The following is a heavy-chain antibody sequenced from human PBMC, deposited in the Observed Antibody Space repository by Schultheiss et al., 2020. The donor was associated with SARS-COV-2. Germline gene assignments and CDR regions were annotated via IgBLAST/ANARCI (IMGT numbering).Heavy chain of an antibody. J-gene: IGHJ4*02. V-gene: IGHV3-7*03. D-gene: IGHD3-10*01. CDR3: ATYYYLSGKKYFDY. CDR2: IKQDGSEK. CDR1: GFTFSSYW. Sequence: GESLKISCAASGFTFSSYWMSWVRQAPGKGLEWVANIKQDGSEKYYVDSVKGRFTISRDNAKNSLYLQMNSLRAEDTAIYYCATYYYLSGKKYFDYWGQGTLVTVSS.